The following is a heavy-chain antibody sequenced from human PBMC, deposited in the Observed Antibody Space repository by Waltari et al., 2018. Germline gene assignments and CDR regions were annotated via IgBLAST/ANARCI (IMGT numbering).Heavy chain of an antibody. V-gene: IGHV3-33*06. Sequence: QLQLVESGGGVVQPGKSLRLSCAASGFTMSSYFMHWVRQAPGKGMVWVAVVGSDGNEKDYGDSVKGRFTISRDNSKNIVYLQMNSLRAEDTAVYFCAKEQEAFDIWGQGTVVTVS. CDR1: GFTMSSYF. CDR3: AKEQEAFDI. J-gene: IGHJ3*02. CDR2: VGSDGNEK.